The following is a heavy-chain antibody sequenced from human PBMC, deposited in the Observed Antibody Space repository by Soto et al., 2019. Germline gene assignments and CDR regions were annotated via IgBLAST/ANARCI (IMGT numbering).Heavy chain of an antibody. J-gene: IGHJ5*02. CDR3: ASPYCSGGSCYLGRGAWRQLEAPFDP. Sequence: SVKVSCKASGGTFSSYAISWVRQAPGQGLEWMGGIIPIFGTANYAQKFQGRVTITADKSTSTAYMELSSLRSEDTAVYYCASPYCSGGSCYLGRGAWRQLEAPFDPWGQGTLVTVSS. D-gene: IGHD2-15*01. CDR1: GGTFSSYA. V-gene: IGHV1-69*06. CDR2: IIPIFGTA.